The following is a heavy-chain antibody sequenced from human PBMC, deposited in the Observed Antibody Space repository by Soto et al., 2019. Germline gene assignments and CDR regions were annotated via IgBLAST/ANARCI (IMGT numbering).Heavy chain of an antibody. V-gene: IGHV3-30-3*01. Sequence: ESGGGVVQPGRSLRLSCAASGFTFSSYAMHWVRQAPGKGLEWVAVISYDGSNKYYADSVKGRFTISRDNSKNTLYLQMNSLRADDTAVYYCAREETAMVDDYWGQGTLVPVSS. D-gene: IGHD5-18*01. CDR3: AREETAMVDDY. J-gene: IGHJ4*02. CDR2: ISYDGSNK. CDR1: GFTFSSYA.